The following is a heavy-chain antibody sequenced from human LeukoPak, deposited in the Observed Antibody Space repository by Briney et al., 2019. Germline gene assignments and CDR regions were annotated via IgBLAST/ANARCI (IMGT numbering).Heavy chain of an antibody. J-gene: IGHJ5*02. CDR2: INSDGSIT. CDR3: ARDDWNSNWFDP. Sequence: GGSLRLSCAASGFTFSSHWMHWVRQAPGKGLVWVSRINSDGSITTYADSVKGRFTISRDNAKNTLYLQMNSLRAEDTAVYYCARDDWNSNWFDPWGQETLVTVSS. V-gene: IGHV3-74*01. D-gene: IGHD1-7*01. CDR1: GFTFSSHW.